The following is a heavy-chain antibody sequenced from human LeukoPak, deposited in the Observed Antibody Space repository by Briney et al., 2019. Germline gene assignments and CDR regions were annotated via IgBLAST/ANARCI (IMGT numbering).Heavy chain of an antibody. J-gene: IGHJ4*02. CDR1: GFTFSSYW. D-gene: IGHD5-24*01. CDR3: AKEGRSLQTY. Sequence: GGSLRLSCTASGFTFSSYWMSWVRQAPGKGLEWVANIKGDGTETYYVDSVKGRFTISRDNAKNSLYLQMNSLRVEDTAVYYCAKEGRSLQTYWGQGTLVTVSS. CDR2: IKGDGTET. V-gene: IGHV3-7*03.